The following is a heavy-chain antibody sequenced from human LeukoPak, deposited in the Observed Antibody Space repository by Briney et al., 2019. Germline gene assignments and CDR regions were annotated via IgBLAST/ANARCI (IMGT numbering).Heavy chain of an antibody. Sequence: GGSLRLSCAASGFTVNSNYMSWVRQAPGKGLEWVSSISSSSSSIYYADSVKGRFTISRDNAKNSLYLQMNSLGAEDTAVYYCARGRGYNAWPVAYWGQGTLVTVSS. CDR2: ISSSSSSI. J-gene: IGHJ4*02. V-gene: IGHV3-21*01. CDR1: GFTVNSNY. CDR3: ARGRGYNAWPVAY. D-gene: IGHD3-22*01.